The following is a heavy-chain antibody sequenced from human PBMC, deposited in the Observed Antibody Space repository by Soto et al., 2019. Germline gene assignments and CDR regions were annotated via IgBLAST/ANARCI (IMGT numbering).Heavy chain of an antibody. V-gene: IGHV3-23*01. CDR3: ARGVSLNYDFWSGYYSY. J-gene: IGHJ4*02. CDR1: GFTFSSYA. Sequence: GGSLRLSCAASGFTFSSYAMSWVRQAPGKGLEWVSIISGSGGSTYYADSVKGRFTISRDNSKNTLYLQMNSLRAEDTAVYYCARGVSLNYDFWSGYYSYWGQGTLVTVSS. D-gene: IGHD3-3*01. CDR2: ISGSGGST.